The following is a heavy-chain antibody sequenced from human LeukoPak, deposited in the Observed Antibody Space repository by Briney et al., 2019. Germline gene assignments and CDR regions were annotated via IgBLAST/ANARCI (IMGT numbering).Heavy chain of an antibody. CDR1: GYTFTSYA. CDR2: INAGNGNT. Sequence: ASVKVSCKASGYTFTSYAMHWVRQAPGQRPEWMGWINAGNGNTKYSQKFQGRVTITRDTSASTVYMELSSLRSEDTAVYYCAGGHDILTGNYDYWGQGTLVTVSS. V-gene: IGHV1-3*01. J-gene: IGHJ4*02. CDR3: AGGHDILTGNYDY. D-gene: IGHD3-9*01.